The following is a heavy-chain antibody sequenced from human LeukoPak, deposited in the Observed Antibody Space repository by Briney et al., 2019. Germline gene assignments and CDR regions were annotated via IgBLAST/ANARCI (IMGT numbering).Heavy chain of an antibody. CDR2: ISYDGSNK. CDR3: ARDHCSSTSCYFDY. Sequence: PGGSLRLPCAASGFTFSSYAMHWVRQAPGKGLEWVAVISYDGSNKYYADSVKGRFTVSRDNSKNTLYLQMNSLRAEDTAVYYCARDHCSSTSCYFDYWGQGTLVTVSS. V-gene: IGHV3-30-3*01. J-gene: IGHJ4*02. D-gene: IGHD2-2*01. CDR1: GFTFSSYA.